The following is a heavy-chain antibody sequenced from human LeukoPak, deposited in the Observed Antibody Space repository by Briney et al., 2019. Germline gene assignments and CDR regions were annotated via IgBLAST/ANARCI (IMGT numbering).Heavy chain of an antibody. J-gene: IGHJ4*02. CDR3: ARRRAVAGVYYFDY. V-gene: IGHV5-51*01. D-gene: IGHD6-19*01. CDR1: GYSFTSYW. CDR2: IYPGDSAT. Sequence: GESLKISCKGSGYSFTSYWIAWVRQMPGKXLEWMGIIYPGDSATRYSPSFQGQVTISADKSISTAYLQWSSLKASDTAMYYCARRRAVAGVYYFDYWGQGTLVTVSS.